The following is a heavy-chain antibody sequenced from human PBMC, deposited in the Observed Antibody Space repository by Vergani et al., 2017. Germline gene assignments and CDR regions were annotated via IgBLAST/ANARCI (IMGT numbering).Heavy chain of an antibody. V-gene: IGHV1-46*01. Sequence: QVQLVQSGAEVKKPGASVKVSCKASGYTFTSYYMHWVRQAPGQGLEWMGIINPSCGSTSYAQKFQGRVTMTRDTSTSTVYMELSSLRSEDTAVYYCAKEGHYDFWGGLGGDYYYYYGMDVWGQGTTVTVSS. CDR3: AKEGHYDFWGGLGGDYYYYYGMDV. D-gene: IGHD3-3*01. CDR1: GYTFTSYY. CDR2: INPSCGST. J-gene: IGHJ6*02.